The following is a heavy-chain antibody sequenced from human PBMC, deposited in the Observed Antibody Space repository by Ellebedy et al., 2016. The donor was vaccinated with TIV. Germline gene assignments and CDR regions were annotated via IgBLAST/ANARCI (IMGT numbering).Heavy chain of an antibody. V-gene: IGHV3-23*01. D-gene: IGHD2/OR15-2a*01. CDR1: GFTFSDYY. CDR3: VKEVPSSMGFDF. CDR2: ISGGATAT. Sequence: GGSLRLXXAASGFTFSDYYMTWVRQAPGKGLEWASSISGGATATYYVDSVKGRFTISRDNSKSTLSLQMNNLRAEDTAVYYCVKEVPSSMGFDFWGQGTLVTVSS. J-gene: IGHJ4*02.